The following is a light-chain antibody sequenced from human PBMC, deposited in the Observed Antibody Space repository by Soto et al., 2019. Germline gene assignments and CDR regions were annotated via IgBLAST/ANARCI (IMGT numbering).Light chain of an antibody. CDR3: TSRTSSDTRV. V-gene: IGLV2-14*01. CDR2: EVS. J-gene: IGLJ1*01. Sequence: QSVLTQPASVSGSPGQSITISCTGTSSDVGGHNYVSWYQQHPGKAPKLIIYEVSNRPSGVSNRFSGSKSGNTASLTISGLQAEDEADYYCTSRTSSDTRVFGIGIKVTVL. CDR1: SSDVGGHNY.